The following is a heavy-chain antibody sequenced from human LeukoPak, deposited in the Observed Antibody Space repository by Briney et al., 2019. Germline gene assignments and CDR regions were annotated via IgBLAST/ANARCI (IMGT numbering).Heavy chain of an antibody. D-gene: IGHD3-3*01. CDR1: GGSFSGYY. CDR2: IYTSGST. V-gene: IGHV4-59*10. Sequence: SETLSLTCAVYGGSFSGYYWSWIRQPPGKGLEWIGRIYTSGSTNYNPSLKSRVTISVDTSKNQFSLKLSSVTAADTAVYYCARSLTIFGVGSWYFDLWGRGTLVTVSS. J-gene: IGHJ2*01. CDR3: ARSLTIFGVGSWYFDL.